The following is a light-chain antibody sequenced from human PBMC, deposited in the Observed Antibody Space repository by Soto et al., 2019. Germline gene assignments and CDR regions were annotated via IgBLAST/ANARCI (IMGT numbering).Light chain of an antibody. CDR3: SSYTATSTSYV. CDR1: SSDVGGYNY. Sequence: QSVLAQPASVSESPGQSITISCTGTSSDVGGYNYVSWYQQHPGKVPKLIIYDVGNRPSGVSNRFSGSKSGNTASLTISGLQAEDEADYYCSSYTATSTSYVFGTGTKVTVL. J-gene: IGLJ1*01. CDR2: DVG. V-gene: IGLV2-14*01.